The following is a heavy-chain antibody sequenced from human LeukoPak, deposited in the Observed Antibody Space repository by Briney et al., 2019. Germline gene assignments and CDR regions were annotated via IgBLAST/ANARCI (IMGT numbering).Heavy chain of an antibody. D-gene: IGHD3-16*02. CDR3: AREGIYRHTDY. Sequence: ASVKVSCKAPGYTFTSYCISWVRQAPGQGLEWMGWISPYNGNTNYAQKLQGRVTMTTDTSTSTAYMELRSLRSDDTAVYSCAREGIYRHTDYWGQGTLVTVSS. V-gene: IGHV1-18*01. J-gene: IGHJ4*02. CDR1: GYTFTSYC. CDR2: ISPYNGNT.